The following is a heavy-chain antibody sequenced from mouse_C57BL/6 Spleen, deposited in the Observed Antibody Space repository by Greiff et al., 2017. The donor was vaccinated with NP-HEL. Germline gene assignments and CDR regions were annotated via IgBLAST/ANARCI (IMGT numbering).Heavy chain of an antibody. CDR1: GYTFTDYN. D-gene: IGHD4-1*01. CDR2: INPNNGGT. CDR3: ARGTGKVYFDY. Sequence: VQLQPSGPELVKPGASVKMSCKASGYTFTDYNMHWVKQSHGKSLEWIGYINPNNGGTSYNQKFKGKATLTVNKSSSTAYMELRSLTSEDSAVYYGARGTGKVYFDYWGQGTTLTVSS. V-gene: IGHV1-22*01. J-gene: IGHJ2*01.